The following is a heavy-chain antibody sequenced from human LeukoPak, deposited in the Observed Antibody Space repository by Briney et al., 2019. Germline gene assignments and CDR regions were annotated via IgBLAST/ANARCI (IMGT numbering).Heavy chain of an antibody. D-gene: IGHD2-15*01. CDR2: IIPIFGTA. CDR1: GGTFSSYA. V-gene: IGHV1-69*06. Sequence: GPSVKVSFKASGGTFSSYAISWVRQAPGRGLEWMGGIIPIFGTANYAQKFQGRVTITADKSTSTAYMELSSLRSEDTAVYYCARDIEGSGGYCSGGSCFYGMDVWGKGTTVTVSS. CDR3: ARDIEGSGGYCSGGSCFYGMDV. J-gene: IGHJ6*04.